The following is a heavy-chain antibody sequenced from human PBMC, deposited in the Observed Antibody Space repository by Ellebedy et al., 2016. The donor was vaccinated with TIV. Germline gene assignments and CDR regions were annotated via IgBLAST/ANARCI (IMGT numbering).Heavy chain of an antibody. Sequence: GESLKISXAASGSTFSGYGMSWVRQAPGKGLEWVSGISGSGGSTYYADSVKGRFTISRDNSKNTLYLQMNSLRAEDTAVYYCAKDGAVRGVHDAFDIWGQGTMVTVSS. CDR2: ISGSGGST. D-gene: IGHD3-10*01. CDR3: AKDGAVRGVHDAFDI. CDR1: GSTFSGYG. V-gene: IGHV3-23*01. J-gene: IGHJ3*02.